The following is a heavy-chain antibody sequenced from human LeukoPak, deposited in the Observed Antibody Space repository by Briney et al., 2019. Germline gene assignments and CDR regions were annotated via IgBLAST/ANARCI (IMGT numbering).Heavy chain of an antibody. CDR3: ASGVDTAMGPYYYYYMDV. V-gene: IGHV3-66*01. CDR1: GFTVSSNY. Sequence: PGGSLRLSCAASGFTVSSNYMSWVRQAPGKGLEWVSVIYSGGSTYYADSVKGRFTISRDNSKNTLYLQMNSLRAEDTAVYYCASGVDTAMGPYYYYYMDVWGKGTTVTISS. D-gene: IGHD5-18*01. CDR2: IYSGGST. J-gene: IGHJ6*03.